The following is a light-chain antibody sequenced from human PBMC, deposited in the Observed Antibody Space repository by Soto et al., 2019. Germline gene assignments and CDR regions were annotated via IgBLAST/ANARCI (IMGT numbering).Light chain of an antibody. CDR2: GAS. CDR3: QQYCSSPRT. Sequence: EIVLTQSPGTLSLSPGERATLSCRASQSVSSSYLAWYQQKPGQAPRLLIYGASSRATGIPDRFSGSGSVTHFTLTISRLEPEDFAVYYCQQYCSSPRTFGQGTKVEIQ. CDR1: QSVSSSY. V-gene: IGKV3-20*01. J-gene: IGKJ1*01.